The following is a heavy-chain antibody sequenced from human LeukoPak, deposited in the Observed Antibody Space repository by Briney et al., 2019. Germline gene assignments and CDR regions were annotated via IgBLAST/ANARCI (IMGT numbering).Heavy chain of an antibody. J-gene: IGHJ4*02. CDR2: MNPNSGNT. D-gene: IGHD6-19*01. V-gene: IGHV1-8*02. Sequence: ASVKVSCKASGYTFTSYGISWVRQATGQGLEWMGWMNPNSGNTGYAQKFQGRVTMTRNTSISTAYMELSSLRSEDTAVYYCARVDVNGESIAVAGIDYWGQGTLVTVSS. CDR1: GYTFTSYG. CDR3: ARVDVNGESIAVAGIDY.